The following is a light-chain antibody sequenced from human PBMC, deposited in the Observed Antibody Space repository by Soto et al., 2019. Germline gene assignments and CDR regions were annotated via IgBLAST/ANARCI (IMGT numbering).Light chain of an antibody. CDR2: GAS. Sequence: DIQMTQSPSSLSASAGDRVTITCQASQDITNYLNWYQQKPGKALKLVIYGASNLQSGVPPRFSGSGSGSEFTLTISGLQPDDFAIYFCQQSYSLPLTFGPGTKVDV. V-gene: IGKV1-39*01. CDR1: QDITNY. J-gene: IGKJ3*01. CDR3: QQSYSLPLT.